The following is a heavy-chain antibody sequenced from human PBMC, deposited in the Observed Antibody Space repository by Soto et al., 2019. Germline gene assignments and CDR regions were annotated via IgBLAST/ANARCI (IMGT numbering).Heavy chain of an antibody. V-gene: IGHV5-10-1*01. D-gene: IGHD3-22*01. CDR1: GYRFACYW. J-gene: IGHJ4*02. Sequence: FLTISCKGSGYRFACYWITWVRRQPGKGLEWMGRIDPSDSQTYYSPSFRGHVTISVTKSITTVFLQWSSLRASDTAMYYCARQIYDSDTGPNFQYYFDSWGQGTPVTVSS. CDR2: IDPSDSQT. CDR3: ARQIYDSDTGPNFQYYFDS.